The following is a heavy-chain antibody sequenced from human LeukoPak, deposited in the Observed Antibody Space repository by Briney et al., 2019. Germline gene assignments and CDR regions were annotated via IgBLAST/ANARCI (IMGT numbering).Heavy chain of an antibody. Sequence: GGSLRLSCAASGFTFSSYWMSWVRQAPGKGLEWVANIKQDGSDNYYVDSVKGRFTISRDNAKNSLYLQMNSLRAEDTAVYYCARDAGLPSYGSGSYYQNYYYYYGMDVWGKGTTVTVSS. CDR3: ARDAGLPSYGSGSYYQNYYYYYGMDV. CDR2: IKQDGSDN. D-gene: IGHD3-10*01. CDR1: GFTFSSYW. J-gene: IGHJ6*04. V-gene: IGHV3-7*03.